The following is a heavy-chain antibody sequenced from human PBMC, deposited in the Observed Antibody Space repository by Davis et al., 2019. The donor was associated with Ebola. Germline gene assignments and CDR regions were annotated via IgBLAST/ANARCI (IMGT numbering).Heavy chain of an antibody. CDR3: ARGQWSSFDQ. Sequence: GESLKISCAASGFTFSDNYMTWIRQAPGKGLEWVAYISYSGATIYYADSVKGRFTISRDNAKNSLHLQMNSLRVEDTAMYYCARGQWSSFDQWGQGTLVTVSS. CDR2: ISYSGATI. J-gene: IGHJ4*02. V-gene: IGHV3-11*01. CDR1: GFTFSDNY. D-gene: IGHD6-19*01.